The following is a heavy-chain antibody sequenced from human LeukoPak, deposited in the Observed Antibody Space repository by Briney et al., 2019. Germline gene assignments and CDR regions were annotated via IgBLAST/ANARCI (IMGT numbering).Heavy chain of an antibody. Sequence: SGGSLRLSCAASGFTFSNYWMSWVRQAPRKRLEWVANIKQDGSEKYYVDSVKGRFTISRDNAQNSLYLHMNSLRAEDTAVYYCARDKIVGATKNDYWGQGILVTVSS. CDR1: GFTFSNYW. CDR3: ARDKIVGATKNDY. V-gene: IGHV3-7*03. J-gene: IGHJ4*02. D-gene: IGHD1-26*01. CDR2: IKQDGSEK.